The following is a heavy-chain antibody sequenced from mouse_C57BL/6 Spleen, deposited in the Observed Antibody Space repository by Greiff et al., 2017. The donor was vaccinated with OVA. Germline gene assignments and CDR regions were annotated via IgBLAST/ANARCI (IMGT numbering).Heavy chain of an antibody. CDR2: ISSGSSTI. CDR1: GFTFSDYG. V-gene: IGHV5-17*01. CDR3: ASVYGSSPDWFAY. Sequence: EVMLVESGGGLVKPGGSLKLSCAASGFTFSDYGMHWVRQAPEKGLEWVAYISSGSSTIYYADTVKGRFTISRDNAKNTLFLQMTSLRSEDTAMYYCASVYGSSPDWFAYWGQGTLVTVSA. D-gene: IGHD1-1*01. J-gene: IGHJ3*01.